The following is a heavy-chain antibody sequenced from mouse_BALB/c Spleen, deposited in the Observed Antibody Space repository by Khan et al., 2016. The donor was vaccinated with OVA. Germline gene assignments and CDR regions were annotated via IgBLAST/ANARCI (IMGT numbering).Heavy chain of an antibody. CDR3: TRGTTAPYVMDY. D-gene: IGHD1-2*01. Sequence: LQESGSELVSPGASVKLSCKTSGYTFNTYWMHWVKQRPGQGLKWIGNIYPGSGSPNYDEKFKSKATLTVDTSSTTAYMQLSSLTSEDSAVYYCTRGTTAPYVMDYWGQGTSVTVSS. CDR1: GYTFNTYW. CDR2: IYPGSGSP. J-gene: IGHJ4*01. V-gene: IGHV1S22*01.